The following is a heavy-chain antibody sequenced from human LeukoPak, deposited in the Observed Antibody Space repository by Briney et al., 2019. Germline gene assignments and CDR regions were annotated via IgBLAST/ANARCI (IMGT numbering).Heavy chain of an antibody. CDR2: FDPEDGET. CDR3: ARRSDILTGRPFDY. V-gene: IGHV1-24*01. CDR1: GYTLTELS. Sequence: ASVKVSCKVSGYTLTELSMHWVRQAPGKGLEWMGGFDPEDGETIYAQKFQGRVTMTEDTSASTAYMELSSLRSEDTAVYYCARRSDILTGRPFDYWGQGALVTVSS. D-gene: IGHD3-9*01. J-gene: IGHJ4*02.